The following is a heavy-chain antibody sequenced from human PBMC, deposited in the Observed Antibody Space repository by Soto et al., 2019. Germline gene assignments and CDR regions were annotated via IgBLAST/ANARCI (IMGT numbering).Heavy chain of an antibody. CDR3: ARDHRDYTTLDNWFDP. V-gene: IGHV3-11*01. J-gene: IGHJ5*02. Sequence: GGSLRLSCAASGFTFSDYYMSWIRQAPGKGLEWVSYISSSGSTIYYADSVKGRFTISRDNAKNSLYLQMNSLRAEDTAVYYCARDHRDYTTLDNWFDPWGQGTLVTVSS. CDR2: ISSSGSTI. CDR1: GFTFSDYY. D-gene: IGHD4-17*01.